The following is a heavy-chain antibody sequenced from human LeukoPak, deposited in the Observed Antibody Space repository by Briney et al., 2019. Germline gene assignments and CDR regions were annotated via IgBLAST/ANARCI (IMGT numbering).Heavy chain of an antibody. CDR1: GFTFSTYP. V-gene: IGHV3-64*01. CDR3: ARVRSYDSGVYYYDY. Sequence: GGSLRLSCVASGFTFSTYPMHWVRQAPGKGLEYVSAISSNGGDTYYTNSVKGRFTISRDNAKNTLYLQMGSLRPEDMAVYYCARVRSYDSGVYYYDYWGQGTLVTVSS. D-gene: IGHD3-22*01. J-gene: IGHJ4*02. CDR2: ISSNGGDT.